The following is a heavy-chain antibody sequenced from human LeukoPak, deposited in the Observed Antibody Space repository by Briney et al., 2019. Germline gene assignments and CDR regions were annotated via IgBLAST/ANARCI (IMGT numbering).Heavy chain of an antibody. J-gene: IGHJ4*02. V-gene: IGHV3-48*03. CDR1: GFTFSRNW. CDR3: ARKLWELLWD. CDR2: ISSSGSTI. Sequence: GGSLRLSCAASGFTFSRNWMSWVRQAPGKGLEWVSYISSSGSTIYYADSVKGRFTISRDNAKNSLYLQMNSLRAEDTAVYYCARKLWELLWDWGQGTLVTVSS. D-gene: IGHD1-26*01.